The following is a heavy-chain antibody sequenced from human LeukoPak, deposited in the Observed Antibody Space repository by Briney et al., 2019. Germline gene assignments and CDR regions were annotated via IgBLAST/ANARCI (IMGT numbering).Heavy chain of an antibody. V-gene: IGHV4-39*07. CDR1: GGSIRSSYYY. D-gene: IGHD3-9*01. J-gene: IGHJ6*02. CDR2: IYDSGST. Sequence: SETLSLTCTVSGGSIRSSYYYWGWIRQPPGKGLEWIGSIYDSGSTYYNPSLKSRVTISVDTSKNQFSLKLSSVTAADTAVYYCASLTGYGYYGMDVWGQGTTVTVSS. CDR3: ASLTGYGYYGMDV.